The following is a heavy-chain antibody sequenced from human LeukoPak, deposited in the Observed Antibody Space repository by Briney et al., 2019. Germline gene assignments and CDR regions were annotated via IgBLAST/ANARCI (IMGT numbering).Heavy chain of an antibody. CDR1: GFTFSSYA. J-gene: IGHJ4*02. CDR2: ISGSGGST. Sequence: GGSLRLSCAASGFTFSSYAMSWVRQAPGKGLEWVSAISGSGGSTYYADSVKGRFTMSRDNSKNTLYLQMNSLRVEDTAVYYCAKDYYGSGCYYSYFDYWGQGALVTVSS. CDR3: AKDYYGSGCYYSYFDY. D-gene: IGHD3-10*01. V-gene: IGHV3-23*01.